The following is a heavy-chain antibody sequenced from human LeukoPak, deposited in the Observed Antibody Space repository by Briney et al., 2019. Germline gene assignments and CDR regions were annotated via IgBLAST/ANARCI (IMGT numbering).Heavy chain of an antibody. J-gene: IGHJ4*02. D-gene: IGHD3-9*01. CDR2: ISGSGGST. V-gene: IGHV3-23*01. Sequence: PRGSLRLSCAASGFTFSSNAMSWVRQAPGKGLEWVSAISGSGGSTYYADSVKGRFTISRDNSKNTLYLQMNSLRAEDTAVYYCAKDPYDTPYYFDYWGQGTLVTVSS. CDR1: GFTFSSNA. CDR3: AKDPYDTPYYFDY.